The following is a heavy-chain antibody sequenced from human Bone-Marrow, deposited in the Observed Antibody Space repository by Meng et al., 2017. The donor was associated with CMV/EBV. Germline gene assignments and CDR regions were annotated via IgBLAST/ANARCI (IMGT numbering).Heavy chain of an antibody. CDR3: ATEFSSGYYFDYFDY. CDR1: GFTFSSYA. V-gene: IGHV3-30-3*01. J-gene: IGHJ4*02. CDR2: ISYDGSNK. Sequence: GGSLRLSCAASGFTFSSYAMHWVRQAPGKGLEWVAVISYDGSNKYYADSVKGRLTISRDNSENTLYLQMNSLRAEDTAVYYCATEFSSGYYFDYFDYWGQGTLVTVSS. D-gene: IGHD3-22*01.